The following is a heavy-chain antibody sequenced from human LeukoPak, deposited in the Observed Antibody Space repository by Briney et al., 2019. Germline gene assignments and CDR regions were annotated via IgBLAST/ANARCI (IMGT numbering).Heavy chain of an antibody. D-gene: IGHD3-10*01. CDR2: INHGGGT. J-gene: IGHJ5*02. CDR3: ASYYASASSWFDP. V-gene: IGHV4-34*01. CDR1: GGSFSSYY. Sequence: SETLSLTCTVYGGSFSSYYWSWIRQPPGRGLEWIGEINHGGGTKYNPSLKSRVTISVDPSNNQFSLRLSSVTAADTAVYYCASYYASASSWFDPWGQGTLVTVSS.